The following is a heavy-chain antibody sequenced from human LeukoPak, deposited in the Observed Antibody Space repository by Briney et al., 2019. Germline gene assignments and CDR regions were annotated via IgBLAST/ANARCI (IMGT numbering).Heavy chain of an antibody. D-gene: IGHD3-22*01. V-gene: IGHV3-23*01. Sequence: GGSLRLSCAASGFTFSSYAMSWVRQAPGKGLEWVSAISGSGGSTYYADSVKGRFTISRDNSKNTLYLQMNSLRAEDTAVYYCAKAYRYYYDSSGYYYEDAFDIWGQGTMVTVSS. CDR2: ISGSGGST. J-gene: IGHJ3*02. CDR3: AKAYRYYYDSSGYYYEDAFDI. CDR1: GFTFSSYA.